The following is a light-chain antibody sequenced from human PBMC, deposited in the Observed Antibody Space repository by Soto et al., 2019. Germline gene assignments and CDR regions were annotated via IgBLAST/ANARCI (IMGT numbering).Light chain of an antibody. CDR1: SSNIGADYD. J-gene: IGLJ1*01. CDR3: QSYDTSLTAFV. V-gene: IGLV1-40*01. Sequence: QSVLTQPPSVSGAPGQRGAISCTGSSSNIGADYDVHWYQQFPGTAPKLLIFANTNRPSGVPGRFSGSKSGTSASLAITELQAEDEADYYCQSYDTSLTAFVFGTGTKVTVL. CDR2: ANT.